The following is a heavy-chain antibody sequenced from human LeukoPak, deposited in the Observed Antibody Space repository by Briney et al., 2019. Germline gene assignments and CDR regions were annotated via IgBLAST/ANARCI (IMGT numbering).Heavy chain of an antibody. D-gene: IGHD3-22*01. J-gene: IGHJ4*02. CDR3: ASQDSSGYNLGY. CDR2: INPSGGST. CDR1: GYTFTSYY. V-gene: IGHV1-46*03. Sequence: ASVKVSCKASGYTFTSYYMHWARQAPGQGLEWMGIINPSGGSTSYAQKFQGRVTMTRDTSTSTVYMELSSLRSEDTAVYYCASQDSSGYNLGYWGQGTLVTVSS.